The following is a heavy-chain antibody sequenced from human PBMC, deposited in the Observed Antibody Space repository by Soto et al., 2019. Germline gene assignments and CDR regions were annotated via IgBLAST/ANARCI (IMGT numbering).Heavy chain of an antibody. CDR2: IYYSGST. CDR1: GGSISSGGYY. V-gene: IGHV4-31*03. D-gene: IGHD6-13*01. CDR3: ARRPTYSSSWYFDY. Sequence: PSEILSLTCTVSGGSISSGGYYWSWIRQHPGKGLEWIGYIYYSGSTYYNPSLKSRVTISVDTSKNQFSLKLSSVTAADTAVYYRARRPTYSSSWYFDYWGQGTLVTVSS. J-gene: IGHJ4*02.